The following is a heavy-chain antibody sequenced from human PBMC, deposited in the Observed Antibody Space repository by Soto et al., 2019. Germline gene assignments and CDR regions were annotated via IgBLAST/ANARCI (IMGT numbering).Heavy chain of an antibody. V-gene: IGHV3-74*01. D-gene: IGHD3-9*01. J-gene: IGHJ4*02. CDR1: GFTFSSYW. Sequence: GGSLRLSCAASGFTFSSYWMHWVRQAPGKGLVWVSRINSDGSSTSYADSVKGRFTISRDNAKNTLYLQMNSLRAEDTAVYYCARDHYDILTGPRYYFDYWGQGTLVTVSS. CDR2: INSDGSST. CDR3: ARDHYDILTGPRYYFDY.